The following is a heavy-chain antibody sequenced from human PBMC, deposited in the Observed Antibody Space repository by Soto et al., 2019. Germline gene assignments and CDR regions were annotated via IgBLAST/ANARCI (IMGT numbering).Heavy chain of an antibody. CDR3: ARGRRYSSSSKYYYYYYMDV. V-gene: IGHV3-13*01. CDR2: IGTAGDT. D-gene: IGHD6-6*01. CDR1: GFTFSSYD. Sequence: GGSLRLSCAASGFTFSSYDMHWVRQATGKGLEWVSAIGTAGDTYYPGSVKGRFTISRENAKNSLYLQMNSLRAGDTAVYYCARGRRYSSSSKYYYYYYMDVWGKGTTVTVSS. J-gene: IGHJ6*03.